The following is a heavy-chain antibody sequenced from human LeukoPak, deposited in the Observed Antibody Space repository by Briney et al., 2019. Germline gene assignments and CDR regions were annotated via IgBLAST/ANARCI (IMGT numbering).Heavy chain of an antibody. CDR3: ARVGVVVPSAWFDP. CDR2: ISANNGNT. J-gene: IGHJ5*02. CDR1: GYNFGIFG. Sequence: ASVKVSCKASGYNFGIFGISWVRQAPGQGLEWMGWISANNGNTKYAQSLQGRVTMITDTSTSTAYMELRSLRSDDTAVYYCARVGVVVPSAWFDPWGQGTLVTVSS. D-gene: IGHD2-2*01. V-gene: IGHV1-18*01.